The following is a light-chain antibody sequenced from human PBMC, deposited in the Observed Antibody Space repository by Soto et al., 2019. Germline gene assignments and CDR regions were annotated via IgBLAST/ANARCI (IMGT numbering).Light chain of an antibody. CDR1: QSVSSSY. CDR2: GAS. CDR3: QQRSNWPPT. V-gene: IGKV3D-20*02. J-gene: IGKJ1*01. Sequence: PATLSVSPGERATLSCRASQSVSSSYLAWYQQKPGQAPRLLIYGASSRATGIPDRFSGSGSGTDFTLTISRLEPEDFAVYYCQQRSNWPPTFGQGTKVDIK.